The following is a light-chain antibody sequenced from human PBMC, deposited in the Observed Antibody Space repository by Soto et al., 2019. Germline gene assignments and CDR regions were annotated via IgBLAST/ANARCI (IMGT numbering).Light chain of an antibody. CDR1: HTIPRW. CDR3: QHYNSDPWT. J-gene: IGKJ1*01. Sequence: DIVMPQSPPTLSASVGARVTITCRASHTIPRWLAWYQQRPGKAPKVLIYDASTLESGVPARFSGSGSETEFTLTISSLQPEDSATYYCQHYNSDPWTFGQGTKVEIK. V-gene: IGKV1-5*01. CDR2: DAS.